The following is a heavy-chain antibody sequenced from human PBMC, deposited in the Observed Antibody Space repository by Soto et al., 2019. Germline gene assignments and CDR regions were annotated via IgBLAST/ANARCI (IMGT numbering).Heavy chain of an antibody. CDR1: GGTFGSYA. J-gene: IGHJ6*02. D-gene: IGHD2-2*01. CDR2: IIPIPGTA. CDR3: ARSQGSSTSLEIYYYYYYGMDV. Sequence: QVQLVQSGAEVKKPGSSVKVSCKASGGTFGSYAISWVRQAPGQGLEWMGGIIPIPGTANYAQKFQGRVTIAADESTSTAYMEVISLSTEDTAVYYCARSQGSSTSLEIYYYYYYGMDVWGQGTTVTVSS. V-gene: IGHV1-69*01.